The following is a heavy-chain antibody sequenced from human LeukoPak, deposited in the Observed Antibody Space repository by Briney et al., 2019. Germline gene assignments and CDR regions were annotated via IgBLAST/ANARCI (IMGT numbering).Heavy chain of an antibody. CDR1: GFTFSSYA. Sequence: GGSLRLSCAASGFTFSSYAMHWVRQAPGKGLEWVAVISYDGSNKYYADSVKGRFTISRDNSKNTLYLQMNSLRAEDTAVYYCASTARRVPWPYYFDYWGQGTLVTVSS. J-gene: IGHJ4*02. V-gene: IGHV3-30-3*01. D-gene: IGHD1-1*01. CDR2: ISYDGSNK. CDR3: ASTARRVPWPYYFDY.